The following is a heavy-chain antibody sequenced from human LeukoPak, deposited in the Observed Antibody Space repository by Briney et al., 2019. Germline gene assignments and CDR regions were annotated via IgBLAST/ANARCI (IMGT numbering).Heavy chain of an antibody. J-gene: IGHJ6*03. CDR3: ARGYSSGWYSSLGYYYYMDV. Sequence: SETLSLTCTVSGGSISSSSYYWGWIRQPPGKGLEWIGSIYYSGSTYYNPSLKSRVTISVDTSKNQFSLKLSSVTAADTAVYYCARGYSSGWYSSLGYYYYMDVWGKGTTVTVSS. CDR2: IYYSGST. CDR1: GGSISSSSYY. V-gene: IGHV4-39*07. D-gene: IGHD6-19*01.